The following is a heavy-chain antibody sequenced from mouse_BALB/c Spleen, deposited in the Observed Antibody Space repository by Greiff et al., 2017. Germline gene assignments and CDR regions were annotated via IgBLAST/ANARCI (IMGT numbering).Heavy chain of an antibody. D-gene: IGHD1-1*01. J-gene: IGHJ3*01. CDR2: ISSGSSTI. CDR3: ASASYYYGNSSEEFAY. Sequence: EVQLVESGGGLVQPGRYRKLSCAASGFTFSSFGMHWVRQAPEKGLEWVAYISSGSSTIYYADTVKGRFTISRNKPKNTLFLQMTSLRSEDAAMYYCASASYYYGNSSEEFAYWGQGTLVTVSA. CDR1: GFTFSSFG. V-gene: IGHV5-17*02.